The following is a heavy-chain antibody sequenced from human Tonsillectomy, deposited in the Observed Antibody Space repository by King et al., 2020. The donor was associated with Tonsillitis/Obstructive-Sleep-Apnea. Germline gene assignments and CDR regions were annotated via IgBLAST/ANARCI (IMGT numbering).Heavy chain of an antibody. CDR1: GYTFTTYA. V-gene: IGHV1-3*01. J-gene: IGHJ4*02. Sequence: VQLVQSGAEVNKPGASVKVSCKASGYTFTTYAMHWVRQAPGQRLEWMGWLNAGNGNTKYSQMFQGRVTITRDTSASTAYMELSSLRSEDTALYYCAIPWSGYYCFDYWGQGTLVTVSS. CDR3: AIPWSGYYCFDY. D-gene: IGHD3-3*01. CDR2: LNAGNGNT.